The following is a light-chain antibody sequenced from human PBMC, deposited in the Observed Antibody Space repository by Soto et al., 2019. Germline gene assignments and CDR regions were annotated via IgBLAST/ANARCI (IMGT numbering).Light chain of an antibody. V-gene: IGLV2-14*01. CDR1: SNDVGGYNH. CDR3: NSYRSSDSVV. CDR2: EVS. Sequence: QSALTQPASVSGSPGQSITISCTGTSNDVGGYNHVSWYQQHPGKAPKLIIYEVSYRPSGVSNRFSGSKSGNTASLTISGLHAEDEADYYCNSYRSSDSVVFGGGTKVTVL. J-gene: IGLJ2*01.